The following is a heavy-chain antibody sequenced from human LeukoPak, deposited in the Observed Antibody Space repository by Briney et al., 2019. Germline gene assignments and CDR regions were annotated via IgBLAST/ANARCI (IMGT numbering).Heavy chain of an antibody. CDR1: GYTFTGYY. J-gene: IGHJ6*02. D-gene: IGHD3-3*01. Sequence: ASVKVSCKASGYTFTGYYMHWVRQAPGQGLEWMGWINPNSGGTNYAQKFQGRVTMTRDTSISTAYMELSRLRSDDTAVYYCARVLTYYDFWSGYQPYYYYGMDVWGQGTTVTVSS. CDR3: ARVLTYYDFWSGYQPYYYYGMDV. CDR2: INPNSGGT. V-gene: IGHV1-2*02.